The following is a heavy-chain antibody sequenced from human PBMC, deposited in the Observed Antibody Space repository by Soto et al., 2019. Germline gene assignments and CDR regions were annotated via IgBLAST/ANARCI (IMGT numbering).Heavy chain of an antibody. CDR1: GYTFTSYA. J-gene: IGHJ5*02. Sequence: ASVKVSCKAAGYTFTSYAMHWVRQAPGQRLEWMGWINAGNGNTKYSQKFQGRVTITRDTSASTAYMELSSLRSEDTAVYYCARAPYYDFWSGYSSGKNWFDPWGQGTLVTVSS. CDR3: ARAPYYDFWSGYSSGKNWFDP. CDR2: INAGNGNT. D-gene: IGHD3-3*01. V-gene: IGHV1-3*01.